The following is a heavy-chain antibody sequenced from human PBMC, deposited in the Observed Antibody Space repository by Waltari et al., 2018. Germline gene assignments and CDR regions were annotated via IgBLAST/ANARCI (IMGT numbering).Heavy chain of an antibody. D-gene: IGHD6-19*01. J-gene: IGHJ4*02. CDR1: GFTFNSAW. Sequence: EVQLVESGGGLVQPGGSLRLSCAASGFTFNSAWMTWVRQPPGKGLEWVGRIKTKTDGGTIDYAAPVKDRFTISRDDSKNTLYLEMNSLKIEDTAVYYCTAGSPFHYWGQGALVTVSS. CDR3: TAGSPFHY. CDR2: IKTKTDGGTI. V-gene: IGHV3-15*01.